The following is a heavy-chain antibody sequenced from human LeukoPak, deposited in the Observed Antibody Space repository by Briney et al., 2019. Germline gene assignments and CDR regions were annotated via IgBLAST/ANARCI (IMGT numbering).Heavy chain of an antibody. V-gene: IGHV3-21*01. J-gene: IGHJ4*02. CDR2: ISSSSSYI. Sequence: GGSLRLSCAASGFTFSSYSMNWVRQAPGKGLEWVSSISSSSSYIYYADSVKGRFTISRDNAKNSLYLQMNSLRAEDTAVYYCARVALSYYGSGSLDYWGQGTLVTVSS. CDR1: GFTFSSYS. D-gene: IGHD3-10*01. CDR3: ARVALSYYGSGSLDY.